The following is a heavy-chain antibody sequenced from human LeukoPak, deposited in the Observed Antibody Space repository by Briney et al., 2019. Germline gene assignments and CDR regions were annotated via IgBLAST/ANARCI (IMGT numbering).Heavy chain of an antibody. CDR3: ARPNWNDKDY. D-gene: IGHD1-1*01. V-gene: IGHV3-7*01. CDR1: GFTFSSYS. J-gene: IGHJ4*02. CDR2: IKQDGSEK. Sequence: GGSLRLSCAASGFTFSSYSMSWVRQAPGKGPEWVANIKQDGSEKYYVDSVKGRFTISRDNAKNSLYLQMNSLRAEDTAVYYCARPNWNDKDYWGQGTLVTVSS.